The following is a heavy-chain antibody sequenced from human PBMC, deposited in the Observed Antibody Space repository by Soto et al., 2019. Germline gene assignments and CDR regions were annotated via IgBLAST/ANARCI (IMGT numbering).Heavy chain of an antibody. V-gene: IGHV1-3*05. CDR2: INVGTGGT. J-gene: IGHJ5*02. D-gene: IGHD2-15*01. CDR3: ARDRGGYCSGGSCPEAWFDP. CDR1: GYTFTTYP. Sequence: QVQLVQSGAEEKKPGASVKVSCKASGYTFTTYPMNWLRQAPGQRPEWMGWINVGTGGTKYSQKFQGRVSIARDTSASTAYMQLRRLRSDATAVYYCARDRGGYCSGGSCPEAWFDPWCQGTLVTVTS.